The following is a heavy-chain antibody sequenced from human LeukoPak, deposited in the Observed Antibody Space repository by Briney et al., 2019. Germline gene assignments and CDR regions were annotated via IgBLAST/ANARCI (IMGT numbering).Heavy chain of an antibody. D-gene: IGHD1-26*01. CDR1: GGSISSDY. CDR2: IYYSGST. Sequence: SVTLSLTCTVSGGSISSDYWSWIRQPPGKGLEWIGYIYYSGSTNYNPSLKSRATISVDTSEKQFSLKLSSVTAADTAVYFCARRSLVRTVGYYYGMDVWGQGTTVTVSS. J-gene: IGHJ6*02. V-gene: IGHV4-59*08. CDR3: ARRSLVRTVGYYYGMDV.